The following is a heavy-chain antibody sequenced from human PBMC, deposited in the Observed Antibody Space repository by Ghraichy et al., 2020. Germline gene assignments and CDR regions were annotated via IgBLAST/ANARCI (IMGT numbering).Heavy chain of an antibody. CDR1: GGSFSGYY. Sequence: SETLSLTCAVYGGSFSGYYWSWIRQPPGKGLEWIGEINHSGSTNYNPSLKSRVTISVDTSKNQFSLKLSSVTAADTAVYYCARGGPPRIVVVPAAMGYYYYGMDVWGQGTTVTVSS. CDR3: ARGGPPRIVVVPAAMGYYYYGMDV. J-gene: IGHJ6*02. CDR2: INHSGST. V-gene: IGHV4-34*01. D-gene: IGHD2-2*01.